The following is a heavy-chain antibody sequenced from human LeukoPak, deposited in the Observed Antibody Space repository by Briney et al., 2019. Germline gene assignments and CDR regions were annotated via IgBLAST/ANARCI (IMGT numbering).Heavy chain of an antibody. CDR2: ISWNSGSI. V-gene: IGHV3-9*01. J-gene: IGHJ4*02. CDR1: GFTFDDYA. D-gene: IGHD2/OR15-2a*01. Sequence: GRSLRLSCAASGFTFDDYAMHWVRQAPGKGLEWVSGISWNSGSIGYADSVKGRFTISRDNAKNSLYLQMNGLRPEDTALYYCAKGPRITWIDYWGQGTLVTVSS. CDR3: AKGPRITWIDY.